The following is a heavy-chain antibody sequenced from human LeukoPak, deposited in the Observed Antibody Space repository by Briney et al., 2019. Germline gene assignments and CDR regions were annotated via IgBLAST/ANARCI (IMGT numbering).Heavy chain of an antibody. CDR2: FDPEDGET. CDR3: ATWGYCSGGSCYSGAFDI. CDR1: GYTLTELS. V-gene: IGHV1-24*01. J-gene: IGHJ3*02. Sequence: ASVTVSFKVSGYTLTELSMHWVGQAPGKGGEWMGGFDPEDGETIYAQKFQGRVTMTEDTSTDTAYIELSSLRSEDTAVYYCATWGYCSGGSCYSGAFDIWGQGTMVTVSS. D-gene: IGHD2-15*01.